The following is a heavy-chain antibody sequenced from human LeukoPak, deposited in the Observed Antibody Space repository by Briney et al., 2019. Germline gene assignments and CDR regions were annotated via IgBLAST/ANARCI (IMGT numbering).Heavy chain of an antibody. D-gene: IGHD2-2*01. CDR2: INGDASNT. J-gene: IGHJ5*02. Sequence: GGSLRLSCAASGLTFNSYWMHWVRQVAGKGLVWVARINGDASNTTYADSVKGRFTISRDNAKNTLYLQMNSLRVDDAAVYYCARAMPHDNWFDPWGQGSLVTVSS. CDR1: GLTFNSYW. V-gene: IGHV3-74*03. CDR3: ARAMPHDNWFDP.